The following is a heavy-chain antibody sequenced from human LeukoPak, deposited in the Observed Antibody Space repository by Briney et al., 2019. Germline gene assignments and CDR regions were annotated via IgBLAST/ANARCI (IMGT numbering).Heavy chain of an antibody. D-gene: IGHD3-22*01. CDR2: ISSSSSYI. J-gene: IGHJ4*02. Sequence: NPGGSLRLSCAASGFTFSSYSMNWVRQAPGKGLEWVSSISSSSSYIYYADSVKGRFTISRDNSKNTLYLQMNSLRAEDTAVYYCAKERREGDYYDSSGYYYFDYWGQGTLVTVSS. V-gene: IGHV3-21*04. CDR3: AKERREGDYYDSSGYYYFDY. CDR1: GFTFSSYS.